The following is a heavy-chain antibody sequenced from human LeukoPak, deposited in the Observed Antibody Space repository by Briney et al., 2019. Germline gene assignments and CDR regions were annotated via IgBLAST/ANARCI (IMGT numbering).Heavy chain of an antibody. V-gene: IGHV3-48*01. D-gene: IGHD3-10*01. CDR3: ARDRRFGEFTLDY. Sequence: GGSLRLSCAASGFTFSSDSMNWVRQAPGKGLEWVSYISSSSSTIYYADSVKGRFTISRDNAKNSLYLQMNSLRAEDTAVYYCARDRRFGEFTLDYWGQGTLVTVSS. CDR2: ISSSSSTI. CDR1: GFTFSSDS. J-gene: IGHJ4*02.